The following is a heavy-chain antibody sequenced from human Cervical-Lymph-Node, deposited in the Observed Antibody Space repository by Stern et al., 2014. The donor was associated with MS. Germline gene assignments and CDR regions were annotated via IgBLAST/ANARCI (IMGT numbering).Heavy chain of an antibody. D-gene: IGHD3-22*01. Sequence: QVQLQQSGAEVKKPGASVKVSCKASGYTFIRYAMQWVRQAPGQRLEWMGRINGVDDKTKYSHKFQGRVTITRDTSANTVYMELSSLRSEDTAVYYCARDDHRDSSGHYAPFDYWGQGTRVTVSS. J-gene: IGHJ4*02. CDR3: ARDDHRDSSGHYAPFDY. CDR2: INGVDDKT. CDR1: GYTFIRYA. V-gene: IGHV1-3*01.